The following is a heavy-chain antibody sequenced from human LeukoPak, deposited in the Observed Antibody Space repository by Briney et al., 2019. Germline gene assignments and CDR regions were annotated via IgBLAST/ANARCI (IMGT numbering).Heavy chain of an antibody. CDR3: AKEREYYYDSSGHYYFDY. J-gene: IGHJ4*02. D-gene: IGHD3-22*01. CDR2: IRYDGSNK. V-gene: IGHV3-30*02. Sequence: AGGSLRLSCAASGFTFSSYGMHWVRQAPGKGLEWVAFIRYDGSNKYYADSVKGRFTISRDNSKNTLYLQMTSLRAEDTAVYYCAKEREYYYDSSGHYYFDYWGQGTLVTVSS. CDR1: GFTFSSYG.